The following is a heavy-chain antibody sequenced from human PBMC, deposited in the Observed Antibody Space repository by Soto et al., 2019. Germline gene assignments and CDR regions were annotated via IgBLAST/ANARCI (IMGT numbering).Heavy chain of an antibody. V-gene: IGHV1-69*13. J-gene: IGHJ4*02. CDR3: ARAPPYYYDSSGYYLGECDY. D-gene: IGHD3-22*01. CDR2: IIPIFGTA. Sequence: ASVKVSCKASGGTFSSYAISWVRQAPGQGLEWMGGIIPIFGTASYAQKFQGRVTITADESTSTAYMELSSLRSEDTAVYYCARAPPYYYDSSGYYLGECDYWGQGTLVTVSS. CDR1: GGTFSSYA.